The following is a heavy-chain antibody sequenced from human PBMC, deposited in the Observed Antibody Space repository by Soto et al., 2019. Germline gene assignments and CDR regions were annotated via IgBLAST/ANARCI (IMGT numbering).Heavy chain of an antibody. V-gene: IGHV1-8*01. CDR3: ARTAGYRYY. Sequence: QVQLVQSGAEVKKPGASVKVSCKTSGYTFTNYDINWVRQATGQGLEWMGWTNPKRGYTGSAQKFEGRVPMTRDSSLRPAYMAMHSLTSKDTAVYYWARTAGYRYYWGQGTLITVGS. J-gene: IGHJ4*02. CDR2: TNPKRGYT. D-gene: IGHD5-18*01. CDR1: GYTFTNYD.